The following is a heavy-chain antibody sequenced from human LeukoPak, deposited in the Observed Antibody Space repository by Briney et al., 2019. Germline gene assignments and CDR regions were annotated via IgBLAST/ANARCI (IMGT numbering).Heavy chain of an antibody. D-gene: IGHD6-19*01. CDR2: IYYSGST. CDR1: GGCISSYY. CDR3: ARGSEQWLHFDY. Sequence: SETLSLTCTVSGGCISSYYWSWIRQPPGKGLEWIGYIYYSGSTNYNPSLKSRVTISVDTSKNQFSLKLSSVTAADTAVYYCARGSEQWLHFDYWGQGTLVTVSS. J-gene: IGHJ4*02. V-gene: IGHV4-59*01.